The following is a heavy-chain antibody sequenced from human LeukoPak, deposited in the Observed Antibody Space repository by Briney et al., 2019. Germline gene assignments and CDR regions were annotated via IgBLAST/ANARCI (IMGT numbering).Heavy chain of an antibody. CDR3: ARGWVRGFMGPYYYYAMDV. CDR2: ISNSGSTI. Sequence: GGSLRLSCAASGFTFSDYYMSWIRQAPGKGLEWVSYISNSGSTIYYADSVKGRFTISRDNAKNSLYLQMDSLRGEDTAVFYCARGWVRGFMGPYYYYAMDVWGQGTMVTVSS. J-gene: IGHJ6*02. D-gene: IGHD3-10*01. CDR1: GFTFSDYY. V-gene: IGHV3-11*01.